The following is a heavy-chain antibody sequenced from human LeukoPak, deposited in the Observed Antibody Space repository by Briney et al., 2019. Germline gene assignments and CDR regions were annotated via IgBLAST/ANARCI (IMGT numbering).Heavy chain of an antibody. CDR1: GGSISSSSYY. CDR3: ARVYYSSSYDYWYFDL. J-gene: IGHJ2*01. D-gene: IGHD6-13*01. V-gene: IGHV4-39*07. Sequence: ASETLSLTCTVSGGSISSSSYYWGWIRQPPGKGLEWIGSIYYSGSTYYNPSLKSRVTISVDTSKNQFSLKLSSVTAADTAVYYCARVYYSSSYDYWYFDLWGRGTLVTVSS. CDR2: IYYSGST.